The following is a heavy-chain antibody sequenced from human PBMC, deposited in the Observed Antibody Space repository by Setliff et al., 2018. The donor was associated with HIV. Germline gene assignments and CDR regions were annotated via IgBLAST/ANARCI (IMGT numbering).Heavy chain of an antibody. CDR1: GGSISSSSYY. D-gene: IGHD2-15*01. CDR2: IYFSGST. V-gene: IGHV4-39*01. Sequence: SETLSLTCTVFGGSISSSSYYWGWIRQPPGKGLEWIGSIYFSGSTYYNPSLKSRVTISVDTSKNQFSLKLSSVTAADTAVYYCARHPPYCSGGSCYRGRGYYFDYWGQGTLVTVSS. J-gene: IGHJ4*02. CDR3: ARHPPYCSGGSCYRGRGYYFDY.